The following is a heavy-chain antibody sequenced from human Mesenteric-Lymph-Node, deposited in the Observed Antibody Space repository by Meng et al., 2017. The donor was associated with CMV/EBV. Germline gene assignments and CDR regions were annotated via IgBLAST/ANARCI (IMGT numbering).Heavy chain of an antibody. CDR3: ARHQWGSDTSCFEY. CDR2: INHRGST. V-gene: IGHV4-34*01. J-gene: IGHJ4*02. CDR1: GGSFSGYF. Sequence: GSLRLSCTVYGGSFSGYFWAWIRQPPGKGLEWIGEINHRGSTNYNPSLKSRVAVSVDTSKNQFFLELSSVTAADTAMYYCARHQWGSDTSCFEYWGQATLVTVSS. D-gene: IGHD2-2*01.